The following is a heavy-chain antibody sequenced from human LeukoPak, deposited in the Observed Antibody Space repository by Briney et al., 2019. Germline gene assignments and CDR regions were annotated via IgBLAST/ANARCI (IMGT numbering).Heavy chain of an antibody. CDR1: GFTFSDYY. Sequence: GGSLRLSCAASGFTFSDYYMSWIRQPPGQGLEWISYISESGDIIFYADSVQGRFIISRDISKNTLYLQMNNLRAEDSALYYCARGGRGSAAVVAPRSFDIWGQGTMVTVSS. J-gene: IGHJ3*02. V-gene: IGHV3-11*01. CDR2: ISESGDII. D-gene: IGHD3-22*01. CDR3: ARGGRGSAAVVAPRSFDI.